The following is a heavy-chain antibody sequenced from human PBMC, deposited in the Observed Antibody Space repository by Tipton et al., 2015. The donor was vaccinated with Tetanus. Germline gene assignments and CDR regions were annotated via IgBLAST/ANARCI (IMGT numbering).Heavy chain of an antibody. J-gene: IGHJ6*02. CDR2: IYHSGST. Sequence: TLSLTCTVSGDSISRSNWWSWVRQPPGKGLEWIGEIYHSGSTNYNPSLKSRVTMSVDKSKNQFSLKLTSVTAADTAVYYCVRDRGLTTSGGIGMDVWGQGTTVTVSS. V-gene: IGHV4-4*02. CDR1: GDSISRSNW. CDR3: VRDRGLTTSGGIGMDV. D-gene: IGHD4-17*01.